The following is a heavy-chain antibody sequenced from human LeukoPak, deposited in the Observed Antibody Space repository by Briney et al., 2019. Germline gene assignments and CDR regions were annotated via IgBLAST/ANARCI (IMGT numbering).Heavy chain of an antibody. V-gene: IGHV1-69*04. CDR2: IIPILGIA. Sequence: SVKVSCKASGGTFSSYAISWVRQAPGQGLEWMGRIIPILGIANYAQKFQGRVTITADKSTSTAYMELSRLRSEDTAVYYCARARFRDPIGYYYYGMDVWGQGTTVTVSS. D-gene: IGHD2-21*01. CDR1: GGTFSSYA. CDR3: ARARFRDPIGYYYYGMDV. J-gene: IGHJ6*02.